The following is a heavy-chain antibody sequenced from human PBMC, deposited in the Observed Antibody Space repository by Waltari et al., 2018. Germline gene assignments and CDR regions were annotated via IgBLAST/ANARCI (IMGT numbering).Heavy chain of an antibody. Sequence: EVQLVESGGGLVQPGGSLRLSCAASGFTFSSYAMRWVRPAPGKGLEWVSAISGSGGSTYYADSVKGRFTISRDNSKNTLYLQMNSLRAEDTAVYYCAKDVSSSWPEGDNFDYWGQGTLVTVSS. CDR3: AKDVSSSWPEGDNFDY. J-gene: IGHJ4*02. V-gene: IGHV3-23*04. CDR1: GFTFSSYA. CDR2: ISGSGGST. D-gene: IGHD6-13*01.